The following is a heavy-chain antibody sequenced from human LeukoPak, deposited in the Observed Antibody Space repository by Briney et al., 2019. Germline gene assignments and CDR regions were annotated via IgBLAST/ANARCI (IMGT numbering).Heavy chain of an antibody. CDR2: ISYDGSNK. J-gene: IGHJ4*02. CDR1: GFTFSSYG. CDR3: AKGGLYYYDSSGYYDY. D-gene: IGHD3-22*01. V-gene: IGHV3-30*18. Sequence: PGRSLRLSCAASGFTFSSYGMHWVRQAPGKGLEWVAVISYDGSNKYYADSVKGRFTISRDNSKNTLYLQMNSLRAEDTAVYYCAKGGLYYYDSSGYYDYWGQGTLVTVSS.